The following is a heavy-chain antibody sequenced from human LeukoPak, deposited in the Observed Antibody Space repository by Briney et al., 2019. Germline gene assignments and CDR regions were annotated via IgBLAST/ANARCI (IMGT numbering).Heavy chain of an antibody. CDR2: ISGSGGST. Sequence: GGSLRLSCAASGFTFSSYAMSWVRQAPGKGLEWVSAISGSGGSTYYADSMKGRFTISRDNSKNTLYLQMNSLRAEDTAVYYCARLAGFGEFHDYWGQGTLVTVSS. V-gene: IGHV3-23*01. J-gene: IGHJ4*02. CDR1: GFTFSSYA. CDR3: ARLAGFGEFHDY. D-gene: IGHD3-10*01.